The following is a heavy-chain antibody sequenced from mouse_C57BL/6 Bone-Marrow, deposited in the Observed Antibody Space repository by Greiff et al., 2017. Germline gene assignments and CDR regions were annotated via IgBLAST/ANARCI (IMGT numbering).Heavy chain of an antibody. CDR2: IDPETGGT. Sequence: LQESGAELVRPGASVTLSCKASGYTFTDYEMHWVKQTPVHGLEWIGAIDPETGGTAYNQKFKGKAILTADKSSSTAYMELRSLTSEDSAVYYCTRLEWLRYYFDYWGQGTTLTVSS. CDR1: GYTFTDYE. J-gene: IGHJ2*01. CDR3: TRLEWLRYYFDY. D-gene: IGHD2-2*01. V-gene: IGHV1-15*01.